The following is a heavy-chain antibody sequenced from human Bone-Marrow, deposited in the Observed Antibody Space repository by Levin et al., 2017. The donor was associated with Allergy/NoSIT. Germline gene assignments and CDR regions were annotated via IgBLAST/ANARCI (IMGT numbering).Heavy chain of an antibody. CDR3: ARESWYNADY. CDR2: IDQSGTYT. D-gene: IGHD1-1*01. V-gene: IGHV3-11*05. CDR1: GFTFTSYY. Sequence: RGESLKISCAASGFTFTSYYMTWIRQTPGKGLEWLSSIDQSGTYTIYADSVRGRFTISKADAENSLYLQMNSLRPEDTAIYYCARESWYNADYWGQGTLVTVSS. J-gene: IGHJ4*02.